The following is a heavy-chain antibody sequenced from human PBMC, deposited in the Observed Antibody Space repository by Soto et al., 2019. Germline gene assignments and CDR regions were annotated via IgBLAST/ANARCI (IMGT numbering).Heavy chain of an antibody. CDR3: ARGTPLDSSGWSGY. J-gene: IGHJ4*02. CDR1: GFTFSSYS. D-gene: IGHD6-19*01. CDR2: ISSSSSYI. Sequence: PGGSLRLSCAASGFTFSSYSMNWVRQAPGKGLEWVSSISSSSSYIYYADSVKGRFTISRDNAKNSLYLQMNSLRAEDTAVYYCARGTPLDSSGWSGYWGQGTLVTVSS. V-gene: IGHV3-21*01.